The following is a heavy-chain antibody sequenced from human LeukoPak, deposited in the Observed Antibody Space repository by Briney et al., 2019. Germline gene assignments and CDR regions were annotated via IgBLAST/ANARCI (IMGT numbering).Heavy chain of an antibody. J-gene: IGHJ4*02. V-gene: IGHV3-9*03. CDR3: VRDASLGFCTGGACSAHFDY. CDR2: ISWNSGTT. CDR1: GFTFDDYA. Sequence: GRSLRLSCAASGFTFDDYAMHWVRQAPGKGLEWVSGISWNSGTTVYVDSVKGRFTISRDNAKNSLYLQMYSLRPEDMALYYCVRDASLGFCTGGACSAHFDYWGQGTLVIVSS. D-gene: IGHD2-8*02.